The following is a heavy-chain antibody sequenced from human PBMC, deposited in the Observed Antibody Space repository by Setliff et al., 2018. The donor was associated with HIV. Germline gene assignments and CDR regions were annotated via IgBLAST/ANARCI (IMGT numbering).Heavy chain of an antibody. D-gene: IGHD3-10*01. Sequence: ASVKVSCKASGYTFTNYYMHWVRQAPGQGLEWMGVINPTGHSTTYAQKFQGRVTMTRDTSTSTVFMDLSSLRSEDTAVYYCAGIRGGDAFDIWGQGTMVTVSS. CDR1: GYTFTNYY. V-gene: IGHV1-46*01. CDR3: AGIRGGDAFDI. J-gene: IGHJ3*02. CDR2: INPTGHST.